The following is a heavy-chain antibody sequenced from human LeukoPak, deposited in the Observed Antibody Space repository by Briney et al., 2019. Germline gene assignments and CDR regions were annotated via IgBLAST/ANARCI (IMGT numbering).Heavy chain of an antibody. CDR1: GFTFSSYA. D-gene: IGHD2-15*01. Sequence: GRSLRLSCAASGFTFSSYAMHWVRQAPGKGLEWVAVISYDGSNKYYADSVKGRFTISRDNSKNTLYLQMNSLRAEDTAVYYCARDGHLGYCSGGSCYWGYFDHWGQGTLVTVSS. CDR3: ARDGHLGYCSGGSCYWGYFDH. J-gene: IGHJ4*02. V-gene: IGHV3-30-3*01. CDR2: ISYDGSNK.